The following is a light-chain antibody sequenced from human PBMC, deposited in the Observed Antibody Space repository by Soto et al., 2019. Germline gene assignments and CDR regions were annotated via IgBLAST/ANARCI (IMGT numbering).Light chain of an antibody. CDR2: EVS. CDR1: SSDVGDYKY. Sequence: QSALTQPASVSGSPGQSITISCTETSSDVGDYKYVSWYQQHPGKAPKLMIYEVSNRPSGVSNRFSGSKSGNTASLTISGLQAEDEADYYCSSYTSSSTLVFGTGTKVTVL. V-gene: IGLV2-14*01. J-gene: IGLJ1*01. CDR3: SSYTSSSTLV.